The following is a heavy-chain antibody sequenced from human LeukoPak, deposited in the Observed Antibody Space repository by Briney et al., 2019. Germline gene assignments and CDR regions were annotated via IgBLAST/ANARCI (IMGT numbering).Heavy chain of an antibody. Sequence: GASVKVSCKVSGYTLTELSMHWVRQVPGKGLEWMGGFDPEDGETIYAQKFQGRVTMTEGTSTDTAYMELSSLRSEDTAVYYCATITAYYGSGSYQDYWGQGTLVTVSS. J-gene: IGHJ4*02. CDR1: GYTLTELS. CDR3: ATITAYYGSGSYQDY. CDR2: FDPEDGET. D-gene: IGHD3-10*01. V-gene: IGHV1-24*01.